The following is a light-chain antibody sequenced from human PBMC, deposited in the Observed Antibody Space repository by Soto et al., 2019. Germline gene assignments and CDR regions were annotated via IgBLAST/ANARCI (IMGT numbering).Light chain of an antibody. J-gene: IGKJ5*01. Sequence: EIVMTQSPGTPSLSPGGRATLSCRASQSVRSNLAWYQQKPGQAPRLIVYGASTRATGIPARFSGSGSGTEFTLTISSLQSEDFAFYYCQQFHNWPTITFGQGTRLEIK. CDR3: QQFHNWPTIT. CDR1: QSVRSN. CDR2: GAS. V-gene: IGKV3-15*01.